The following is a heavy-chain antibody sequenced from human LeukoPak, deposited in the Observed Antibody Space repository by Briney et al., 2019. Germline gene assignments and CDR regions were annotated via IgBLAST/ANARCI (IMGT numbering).Heavy chain of an antibody. CDR2: ISGGGSIS. Sequence: GGSLRLSCAASGFTFSNYWIHWVRQGPGKGLMWVSRISGGGSISHYADAVKGRFTISRDNAKNTVYLQMNSLRADDAAVYYCVRFLEYDYWGQGPLVTVSS. V-gene: IGHV3-74*01. CDR1: GFTFSNYW. CDR3: VRFLEYDY. J-gene: IGHJ4*02. D-gene: IGHD5-24*01.